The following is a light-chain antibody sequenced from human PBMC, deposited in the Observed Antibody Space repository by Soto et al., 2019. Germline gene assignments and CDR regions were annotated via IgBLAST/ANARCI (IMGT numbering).Light chain of an antibody. J-gene: IGKJ1*01. CDR2: GAS. CDR1: QNIGTS. CDR3: QQYGRSGT. V-gene: IGKV3-20*01. Sequence: TQSPASLSVSPGGTGWLSCRASQNIGTSLVWYQQKPGQAPRLLIYGASNRATGIPDRCSGGGSGTDFTLTISSLEPDAFALYYCQQYGRSGTLGQGTKVDIK.